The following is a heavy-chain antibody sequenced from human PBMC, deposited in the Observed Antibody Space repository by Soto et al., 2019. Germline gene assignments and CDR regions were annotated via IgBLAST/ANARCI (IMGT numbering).Heavy chain of an antibody. J-gene: IGHJ4*02. CDR3: ASENASALGY. CDR2: IYYSGST. Sequence: QVQLQESGPGLVKPSQTLSLTCTVSGGSISSGDYFWSWVRQPPGKGLEWIAYIYYSGSTYYNPCLAHRVTPSVDAAKYPSSLKLSSVTAADTAVSDCASENASALGYWGQETLVTVSS. D-gene: IGHD7-27*01. CDR1: GGSISSGDYF. V-gene: IGHV4-30-4*01.